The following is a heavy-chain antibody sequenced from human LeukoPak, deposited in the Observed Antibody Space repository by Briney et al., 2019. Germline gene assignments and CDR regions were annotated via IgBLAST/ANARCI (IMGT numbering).Heavy chain of an antibody. CDR1: GYTFTGCD. V-gene: IGHV1-8*03. Sequence: ASVKLSCTASGYTFTGCDINWVRQATGQGLEWMGWMNPNSGNTGYAQKFQGRVTITRNTSISTAYMELSSLRSEDTAVYYCARGLDSSGYYWGYYYYYMDVWGKGTTVTVSS. D-gene: IGHD3-22*01. CDR2: MNPNSGNT. J-gene: IGHJ6*03. CDR3: ARGLDSSGYYWGYYYYYMDV.